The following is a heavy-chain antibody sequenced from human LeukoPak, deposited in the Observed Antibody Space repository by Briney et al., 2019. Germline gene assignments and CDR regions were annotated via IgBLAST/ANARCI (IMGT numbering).Heavy chain of an antibody. CDR2: INPNSGGT. V-gene: IGHV1-2*02. CDR1: GYTFTGYC. D-gene: IGHD3-3*01. Sequence: ASVKVSCKASGYTFTGYCMHWVRQAPGQGLEWMGWINPNSGGTNYAQKFQGRVTMTRDTSISTAYMELSRLRSDDTAVYYCARDLEVLEWSDPFDIWGQGTMVTVSS. J-gene: IGHJ3*02. CDR3: ARDLEVLEWSDPFDI.